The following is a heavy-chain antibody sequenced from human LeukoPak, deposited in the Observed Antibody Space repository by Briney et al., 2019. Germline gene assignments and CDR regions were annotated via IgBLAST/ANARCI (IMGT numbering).Heavy chain of an antibody. Sequence: SETLSLTCAVSGGSISSYYWSWTRQPPGKGLEWIGYIYYSGSTNYNPSLKSRVTISVDTSKNQFSLKLSSVTAADTAVYYCARDARGSGYLTVHDAFDIWGQGTMVTVSS. CDR3: ARDARGSGYLTVHDAFDI. V-gene: IGHV4-59*01. D-gene: IGHD3-22*01. CDR2: IYYSGST. CDR1: GGSISSYY. J-gene: IGHJ3*02.